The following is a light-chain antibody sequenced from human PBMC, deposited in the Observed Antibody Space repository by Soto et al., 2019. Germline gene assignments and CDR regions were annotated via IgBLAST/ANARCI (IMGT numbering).Light chain of an antibody. CDR3: QQYYNTPLT. Sequence: DIVMTQSPDSLAVSLGERATINCKSSQSVLYSSSNKNDLAWYQQKPGQPPKLLINWASTRESGVPDRFSGSGSGTDFTLNISSLQAEDVAVYYCQQYYNTPLTFGGGTKVEIK. V-gene: IGKV4-1*01. CDR2: WAS. CDR1: QSVLYSSSNKND. J-gene: IGKJ4*01.